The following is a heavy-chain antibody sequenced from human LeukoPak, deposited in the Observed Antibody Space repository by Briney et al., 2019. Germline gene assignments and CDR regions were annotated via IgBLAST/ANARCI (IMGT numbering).Heavy chain of an antibody. D-gene: IGHD3-10*01. Sequence: GGSLRLSCAASGFTFSNYAMQWVRQAPGKGLEWVSLITWDARSTYYADSVKGRFTISRDNSKNSLSLQMNSLRPEDTALYYCAKERRGYYKDVWGKGTTVTVSS. CDR3: AKERRGYYKDV. V-gene: IGHV3-43D*04. CDR2: ITWDARST. J-gene: IGHJ6*03. CDR1: GFTFSNYA.